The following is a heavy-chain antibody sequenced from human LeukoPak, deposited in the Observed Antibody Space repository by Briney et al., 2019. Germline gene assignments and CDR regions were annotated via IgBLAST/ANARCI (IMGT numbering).Heavy chain of an antibody. V-gene: IGHV4-59*11. CDR3: ARFGVDYDMDV. CDR2: IHYSGKT. J-gene: IGHJ6*02. CDR1: GGSISGHY. D-gene: IGHD3-16*01. Sequence: SETLSLTCTVSGGSISGHYWSWVRQPPGEGLEWIGQIHYSGKTDYNPSLRSRITISVDTSKNQMSLKVTSVTAADTAVYYCARFGVDYDMDVWGEGTTVTVS.